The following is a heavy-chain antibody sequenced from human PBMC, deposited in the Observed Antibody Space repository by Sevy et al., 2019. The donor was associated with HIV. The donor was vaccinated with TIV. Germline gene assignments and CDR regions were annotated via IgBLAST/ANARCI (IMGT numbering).Heavy chain of an antibody. CDR1: GFTVNSNY. Sequence: GGSLRLSCAASGFTVNSNYMTWVRQAPGKGLEGVSVICSDGTTYHADSVKDRFTISRDNSKNTLYLQMNSLRAEDTAVYYCARGKSGYGYALNYWGQGTLVTVSS. V-gene: IGHV3-66*01. J-gene: IGHJ4*02. CDR3: ARGKSGYGYALNY. CDR2: ICSDGTT. D-gene: IGHD5-18*01.